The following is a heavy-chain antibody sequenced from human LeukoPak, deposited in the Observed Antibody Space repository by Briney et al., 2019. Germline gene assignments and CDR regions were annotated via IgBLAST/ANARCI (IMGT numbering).Heavy chain of an antibody. J-gene: IGHJ6*02. D-gene: IGHD6-13*01. CDR3: AKGYGYSSSWTSNYYFYGLDV. V-gene: IGHV3-23*01. CDR1: GFTFRSYA. CDR2: ISDSDSGT. Sequence: PGGSLRLSCAASGFTFRSYAMSWVRQAPGKGLEWVSAISDSDSGTYYADSVKGRFTISRDNSKNTLYLQMNSLRAEDTALYYCAKGYGYSSSWTSNYYFYGLDVWGQVTTVTVSS.